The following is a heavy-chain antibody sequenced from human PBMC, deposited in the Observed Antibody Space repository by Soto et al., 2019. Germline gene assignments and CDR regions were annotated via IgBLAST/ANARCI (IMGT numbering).Heavy chain of an antibody. J-gene: IGHJ4*02. CDR2: IYDSGIT. V-gene: IGHV4-59*01. CDR3: ARTYDSNGYANEFDS. CDR1: GGSISSYY. D-gene: IGHD3-22*01. Sequence: SETLSLTCSVSGGSISSYYWSWIRQSPGKGLEWIGYIYDSGITSYNPSLKSRVTMSADTSKNQFSLKLTSVTGADTAVYYCARTYDSNGYANEFDSWGQGILVTVSS.